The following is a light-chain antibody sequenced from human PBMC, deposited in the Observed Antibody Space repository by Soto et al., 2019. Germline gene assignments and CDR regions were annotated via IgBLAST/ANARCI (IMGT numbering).Light chain of an antibody. CDR2: GAS. CDR3: QQYNNWPPWT. J-gene: IGKJ1*01. V-gene: IGKV3-15*01. CDR1: QSVLSN. Sequence: DIVMTQSPDSLAVSLGERATINCKSSQSVLSNLAWYQQKPGQAPRLLIYGASTRATGIPARFSGSGSGTEFTLTISSLQSEDFAVYYCQQYNNWPPWTFGQGTKVDIK.